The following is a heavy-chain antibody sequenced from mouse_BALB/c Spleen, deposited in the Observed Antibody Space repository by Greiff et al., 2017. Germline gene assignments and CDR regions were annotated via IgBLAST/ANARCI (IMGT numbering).Heavy chain of an antibody. Sequence: QVQLQQSGPELVKPGASVKISCKASGYAFSSSWMNWVKQRPGQGLEWIGRIYPGDGDTNYNGKFKGKATLTADKSSSTAYMQLSSLTSVDSAVYFCARSLRLAMDYWGQGTSVTVSS. CDR3: ARSLRLAMDY. V-gene: IGHV1-82*01. CDR2: IYPGDGDT. CDR1: GYAFSSSW. J-gene: IGHJ4*01.